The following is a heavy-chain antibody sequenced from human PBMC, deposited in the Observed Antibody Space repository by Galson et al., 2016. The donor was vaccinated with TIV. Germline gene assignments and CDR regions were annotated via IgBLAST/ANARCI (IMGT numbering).Heavy chain of an antibody. V-gene: IGHV4-59*01. J-gene: IGHJ4*02. Sequence: LRLSCAASGFTLRKYWINWVRQAPGKGLEWIGQTHEIGSSDSNPSLKSRATLTQDTSNSQFSLRLASVTAADTAVYYCARVPRRAPDYWGQGILVIVSS. CDR2: THEIGSS. CDR1: GFTLRKYW. CDR3: ARVPRRAPDY.